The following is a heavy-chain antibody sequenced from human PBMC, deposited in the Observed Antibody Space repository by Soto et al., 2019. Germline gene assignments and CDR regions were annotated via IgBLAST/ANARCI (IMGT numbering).Heavy chain of an antibody. V-gene: IGHV3-23*01. J-gene: IGHJ4*02. CDR3: VKGAWLDY. D-gene: IGHD3-16*01. CDR1: GFTFSNYG. CDR2: ITGRDGRT. Sequence: GGSLRLSCAASGFTFSNYGMHWVRQAPGKGLEWVSLITGRDGRTHYTDRVKGRFTISRDNSNNMLYLQMNSLRVEDTAVYFCVKGAWLDYWGQGNMVTVSS.